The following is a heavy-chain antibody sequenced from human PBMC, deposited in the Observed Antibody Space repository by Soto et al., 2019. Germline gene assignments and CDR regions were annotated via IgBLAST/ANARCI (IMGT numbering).Heavy chain of an antibody. J-gene: IGHJ5*02. Sequence: EVQLVQSGAEVKKPGESLRISCKGSGYSFTSYWISWVRQMPGKGLEWMGRIDPSDSYTNYSPSFQGHVTISADKSISTAYLQWSSLKASDTAMYYCARHIYYCSSTSCYPRFDPWGQGTLVTVSS. CDR2: IDPSDSYT. CDR1: GYSFTSYW. D-gene: IGHD2-2*01. CDR3: ARHIYYCSSTSCYPRFDP. V-gene: IGHV5-10-1*03.